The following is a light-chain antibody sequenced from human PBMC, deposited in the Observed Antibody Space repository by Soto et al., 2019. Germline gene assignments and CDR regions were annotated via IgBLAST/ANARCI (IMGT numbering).Light chain of an antibody. CDR3: GTWDNSLNSWV. V-gene: IGLV1-51*02. J-gene: IGLJ3*02. CDR2: ENN. CDR1: SSNIGKNF. Sequence: QSVLTRPPSVSAAPGQKVAISCSGSSSNIGKNFVSWYQHLPGTAPKLLIYENNKRPSGIPDRFSGSKSGTSATLGITGLQTGDEADYYCGTWDNSLNSWVFGGGTKLTVL.